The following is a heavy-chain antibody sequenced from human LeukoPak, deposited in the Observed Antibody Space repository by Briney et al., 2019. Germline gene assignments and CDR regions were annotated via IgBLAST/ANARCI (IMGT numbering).Heavy chain of an antibody. CDR3: AREDYGSGTPTIDT. V-gene: IGHV3-21*01. D-gene: IGHD3-10*01. J-gene: IGHJ5*02. CDR1: GFTFSRYV. Sequence: GGSLRLSCSASGFTFSRYVIMWVRQAPGKGLEWVSCISSSSSYMYYVDPVKGRFTISRDNAKNSLYLQMNSLRAEDAAVYYCAREDYGSGTPTIDTWGQGTLVSVSS. CDR2: ISSSSSYM.